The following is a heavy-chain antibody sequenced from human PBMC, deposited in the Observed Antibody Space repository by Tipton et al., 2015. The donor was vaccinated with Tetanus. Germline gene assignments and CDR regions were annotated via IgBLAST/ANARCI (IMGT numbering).Heavy chain of an antibody. CDR1: GFIFSSYG. V-gene: IGHV3-33*01. CDR2: SWYDGTDK. D-gene: IGHD2-15*01. Sequence: EASGFIFSSYGIHWVRQAPGKGLEWVAVSWYDGTDKYYADSVKGRFTISRDNSKNTLYLQMNSLRAEDTAVYYCAREADCSGGSCFSGDFDNWGQGTQVTVSS. CDR3: AREADCSGGSCFSGDFDN. J-gene: IGHJ4*02.